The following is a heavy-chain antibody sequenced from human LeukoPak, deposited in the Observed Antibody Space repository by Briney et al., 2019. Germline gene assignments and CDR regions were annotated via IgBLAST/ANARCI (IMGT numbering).Heavy chain of an antibody. J-gene: IGHJ4*02. CDR1: GFTVSSNY. D-gene: IGHD6-19*01. CDR2: IYSGGST. CDR3: ARGRRSGWYVYFDY. Sequence: GGSLRLSCAASGFTVSSNYMSWVRQAPGEGLEWVSVIYSGGSTYYADSVKGRFTISRDNSKYTLYLQMNSLRAEDTAVYYCARGRRSGWYVYFDYWGRGTLVTVSS. V-gene: IGHV3-66*02.